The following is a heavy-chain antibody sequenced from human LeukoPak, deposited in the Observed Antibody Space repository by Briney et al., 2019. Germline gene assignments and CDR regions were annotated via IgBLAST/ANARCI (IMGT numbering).Heavy chain of an antibody. V-gene: IGHV3-30*19. CDR2: ISYDGSNK. D-gene: IGHD3-22*01. J-gene: IGHJ3*02. CDR1: GFIFNSYG. CDR3: AKPLSGYYSDAFDI. Sequence: PGGSLRLSCAASGFIFNSYGMHWVRQAPGKGLEWVAVISYDGSNKYYADSVKGRFTIPRDNSKNTLYLQMNSLRAEDTAVYYCAKPLSGYYSDAFDIWGQGTMVTVSS.